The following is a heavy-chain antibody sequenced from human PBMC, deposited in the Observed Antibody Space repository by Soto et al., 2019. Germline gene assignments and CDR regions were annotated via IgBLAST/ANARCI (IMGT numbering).Heavy chain of an antibody. CDR2: ISAYNGNT. Sequence: ASVKVSCKASGYTFTSYGISWVRQAPGQGLEWMGWISAYNGNTNYAQKLQGRVTMTTDTSTSTAYMELRSLRSDDTAVYYCARDSSDILTGYSPIPHDYGMDVSRQRTTVTVSS. CDR3: ARDSSDILTGYSPIPHDYGMDV. D-gene: IGHD3-9*01. CDR1: GYTFTSYG. J-gene: IGHJ6*02. V-gene: IGHV1-18*04.